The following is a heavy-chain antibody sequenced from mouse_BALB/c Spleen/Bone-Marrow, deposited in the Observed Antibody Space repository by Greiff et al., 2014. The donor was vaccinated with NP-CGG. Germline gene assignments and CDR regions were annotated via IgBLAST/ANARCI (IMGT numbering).Heavy chain of an antibody. V-gene: IGHV2-3*01. D-gene: IGHD2-3*01. J-gene: IGHJ4*01. CDR1: GFSLTSFG. Sequence: VMLVESGPGLVQPPQSLSITCTVSGFSLTSFGISWFRQPPGKGLEWLGVIWADWSTNYHSALISRLSISKDNSKSQVLLKLISLQTEDTATYYSAKDGYYGGYAMDYWGQGTSVTVSS. CDR2: IWADWST. CDR3: AKDGYYGGYAMDY.